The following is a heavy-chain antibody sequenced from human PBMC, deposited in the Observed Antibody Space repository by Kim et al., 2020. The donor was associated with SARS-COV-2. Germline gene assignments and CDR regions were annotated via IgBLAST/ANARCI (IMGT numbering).Heavy chain of an antibody. CDR3: ARDPLPKEQWLADFDY. CDR1: GFTFSSYG. J-gene: IGHJ4*02. V-gene: IGHV3-33*01. Sequence: GGSLRLSCAASGFTFSSYGMHWVRQAPGKGLEWVAVIWYDGSNKYYADSVKGRFTISRDNSKNTLYLQMNSLRAEDTAVYYCARDPLPKEQWLADFDYWGQGTLVTVSS. CDR2: IWYDGSNK. D-gene: IGHD6-19*01.